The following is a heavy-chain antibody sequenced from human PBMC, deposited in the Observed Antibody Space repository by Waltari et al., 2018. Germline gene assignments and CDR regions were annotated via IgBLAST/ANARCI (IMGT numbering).Heavy chain of an antibody. CDR1: GFTFSSYW. CDR3: ARDGGSYIDY. J-gene: IGHJ4*02. Sequence: EVQLVESGGGLVQPGGSLRLSCAASGFTFSSYWMHWVRQAPGKGLVWVERINSDGSSRSYADSLKGRFTISRDNAKNTLYLQMNSLRAEDTAVYYCARDGGSYIDYWGQGTLVTVSS. CDR2: INSDGSSR. V-gene: IGHV3-74*01. D-gene: IGHD1-26*01.